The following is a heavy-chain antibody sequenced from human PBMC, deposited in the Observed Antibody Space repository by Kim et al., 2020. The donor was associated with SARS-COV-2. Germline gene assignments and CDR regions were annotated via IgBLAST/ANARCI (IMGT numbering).Heavy chain of an antibody. J-gene: IGHJ6*02. CDR2: IKSKTDGGTT. D-gene: IGHD5-18*01. Sequence: GGSLRLSCAASGFTFSNAWMSWVRQAPGKGLEWVGRIKSKTDGGTTDYAAPVKGRFTISRDDSKNTLYLQMNSLKTEDTAVYYCTTDLWLYSYGLRGYYYYGMDVWGQGTTVTVSS. CDR1: GFTFSNAW. V-gene: IGHV3-15*01. CDR3: TTDLWLYSYGLRGYYYYGMDV.